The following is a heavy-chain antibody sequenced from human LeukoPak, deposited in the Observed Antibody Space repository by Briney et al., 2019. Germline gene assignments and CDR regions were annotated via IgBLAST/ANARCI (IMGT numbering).Heavy chain of an antibody. CDR3: ARGRGDYVLDAFDI. CDR2: IYYSGST. CDR1: GGSISSYY. J-gene: IGHJ3*02. V-gene: IGHV4-59*01. Sequence: SETLSLTCTVSGGSISSYYWSWIRQPPGKGLEWIGYIYYSGSTNYNPSLKSRVTISVDTSKNQFSLKLSSVTAADTAVYYCARGRGDYVLDAFDIWGQGTLVTVSS. D-gene: IGHD4-17*01.